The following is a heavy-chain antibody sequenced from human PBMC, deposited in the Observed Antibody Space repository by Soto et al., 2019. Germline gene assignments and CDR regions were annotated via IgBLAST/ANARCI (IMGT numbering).Heavy chain of an antibody. CDR2: INHSGST. J-gene: IGHJ6*01. V-gene: IGHV4-34*01. D-gene: IGHD3-3*01. CDR3: ARGGTIFGVVITGVADYGLDV. CDR1: GGSFSGYY. Sequence: SETLSLTCAVYGGSFSGYYWSWIRQPPGKGLEWIGEINHSGSTNYNPSLESRVTISVDTSKNQFSLKLSSVTAADTAVYYCARGGTIFGVVITGVADYGLDVWGQGTTVTVSS.